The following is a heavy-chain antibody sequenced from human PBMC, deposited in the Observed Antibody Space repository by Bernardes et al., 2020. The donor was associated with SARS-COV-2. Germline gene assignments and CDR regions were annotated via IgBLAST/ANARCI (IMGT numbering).Heavy chain of an antibody. Sequence: SETLSLTYTVSGGSISSSSYYWGWIRQPPGKGLEWIGSIYYSGSTYYNPSLKSRVTISVDTSKNQFSLKLSSVTAADTAVYYCARLGVENWNYGWFDPWGQGTLVTVSS. J-gene: IGHJ5*02. CDR1: GGSISSSSYY. D-gene: IGHD1-7*01. V-gene: IGHV4-39*07. CDR3: ARLGVENWNYGWFDP. CDR2: IYYSGST.